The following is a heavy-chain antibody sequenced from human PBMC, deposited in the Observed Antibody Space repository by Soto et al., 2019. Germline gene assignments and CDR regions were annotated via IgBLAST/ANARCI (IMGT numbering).Heavy chain of an antibody. D-gene: IGHD6-19*01. CDR2: ISSNGGST. CDR1: GFTFSSYA. V-gene: IGHV3-64D*06. J-gene: IGHJ4*02. CDR3: VKDREWLVQGLLDY. Sequence: GGSLRLSCSASGFTFSSYAMHWVRQAPGKGLEYVSAISSNGGSTYYADSVKGRFTISRDNSKSTLYLQMSSLRAEDTAVYYCVKDREWLVQGLLDYWGQGTLVTVSS.